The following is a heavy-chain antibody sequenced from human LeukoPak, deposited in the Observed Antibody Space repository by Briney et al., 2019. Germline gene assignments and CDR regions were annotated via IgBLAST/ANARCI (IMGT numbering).Heavy chain of an antibody. V-gene: IGHV3-23*01. D-gene: IGHD3-10*01. CDR1: GFTFRNYA. CDR3: VRVHPGSGSQYLDY. Sequence: GGSLRLSCAASGFTFRNYAMSWVRQAPGKGLEWVSGIGGGGGSAYYTDSVKGRFTISRENAKNSLYLQMNSLRAEDTAVYYCVRVHPGSGSQYLDYWGQGTLVTVSS. CDR2: IGGGGGSA. J-gene: IGHJ4*02.